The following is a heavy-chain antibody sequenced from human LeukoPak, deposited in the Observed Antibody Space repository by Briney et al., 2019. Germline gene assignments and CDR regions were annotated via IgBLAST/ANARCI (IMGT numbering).Heavy chain of an antibody. CDR2: INANSGGT. D-gene: IGHD6-13*01. Sequence: RASVKVSCKASGYTFTGYYMHWVRQAPGQGLEWMGWINANSGGTNYAQKFQGRVTMTRDTSISTAYMELSNLRSEDMAVYYCARGERRQLVGSSEKYFQHWGQGTLVTVSS. CDR3: ARGERRQLVGSSEKYFQH. J-gene: IGHJ1*01. V-gene: IGHV1-2*02. CDR1: GYTFTGYY.